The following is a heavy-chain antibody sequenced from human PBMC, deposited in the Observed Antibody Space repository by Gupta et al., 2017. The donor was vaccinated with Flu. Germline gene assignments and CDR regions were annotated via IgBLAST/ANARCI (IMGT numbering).Heavy chain of an antibody. Sequence: EVQLLESGGGLVQPGGSLRLSCAAFGFTFSSYAMSWVRQAPGKGLEWVAASSGSGGSTYDADSVKGRFTMSRDNSKNTLYLQMNSMRAEDTAVYYCAKALDRSISGIDYWGQGTLVTVSS. J-gene: IGHJ4*02. CDR3: AKALDRSISGIDY. D-gene: IGHD1-26*01. V-gene: IGHV3-23*01. CDR1: GFTFSSYA. CDR2: SSGSGGST.